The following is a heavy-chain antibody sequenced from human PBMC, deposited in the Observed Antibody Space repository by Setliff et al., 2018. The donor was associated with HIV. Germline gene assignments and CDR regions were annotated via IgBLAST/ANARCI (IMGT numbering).Heavy chain of an antibody. CDR2: IFASGST. CDR1: GGSISTYY. V-gene: IGHV4-4*07. Sequence: NPSETLSLTCTVSGGSISTYYLTWVRQPAGKGLGWIGRIFASGSTNYNPSLKSRVTMSVDTSKNQFSLRLSSVTAADTAVYYCVGGLRSRSQGHFDYWGQGTLVTVSS. J-gene: IGHJ4*02. CDR3: VGGLRSRSQGHFDY. D-gene: IGHD5-12*01.